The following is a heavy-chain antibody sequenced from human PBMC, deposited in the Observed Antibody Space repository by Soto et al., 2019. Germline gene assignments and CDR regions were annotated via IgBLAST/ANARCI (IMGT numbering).Heavy chain of an antibody. CDR3: ARGNLSFDFDS. CDR1: GFSFGSFG. CDR2: ILRDGSNS. Sequence: QIQLVESGGGVVQPGGSLRLSCSASGFSFGSFGMHWVRQAPGEGLEWVAFILRDGSNSFYGDSVKGRFTLSRDNSRNTVYLQMSNTRDEDTALYYCARGNLSFDFDSWGQGTLVIVSS. J-gene: IGHJ4*02. V-gene: IGHV3-30*03.